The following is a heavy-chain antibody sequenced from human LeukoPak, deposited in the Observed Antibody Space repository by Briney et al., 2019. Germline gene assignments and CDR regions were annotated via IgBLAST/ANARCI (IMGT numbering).Heavy chain of an antibody. D-gene: IGHD3-16*01. Sequence: SQTLSLTCTVSGDSISSTHYYWNWIRQSPGKGLEWIAYINRGGSAYYNPSLESRVTISVDTSKNQFSLKVNSVTAADTAIYYCARDVGGTPPYYYYYMDIWGGGTTVTVSS. CDR2: INRGGSA. J-gene: IGHJ6*03. CDR1: GDSISSTHYY. V-gene: IGHV4-30-2*06. CDR3: ARDVGGTPPYYYYYMDI.